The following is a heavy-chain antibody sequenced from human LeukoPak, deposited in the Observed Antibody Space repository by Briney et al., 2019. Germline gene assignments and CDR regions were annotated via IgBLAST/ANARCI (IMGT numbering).Heavy chain of an antibody. V-gene: IGHV3-23*01. J-gene: IGHJ3*02. CDR1: GFTFSSYA. CDR3: AKDLGCSSGWYERWGFHAFDI. Sequence: PGGSLRLSCAASGFTFSSYAMSWVRQAPVKGLEWVSAISGSGGSTYYADSVKGRFTISRDNSKNTLYLQMNSLRAEDTAVYYCAKDLGCSSGWYERWGFHAFDIWGQGTMVTVSS. D-gene: IGHD6-19*01. CDR2: ISGSGGST.